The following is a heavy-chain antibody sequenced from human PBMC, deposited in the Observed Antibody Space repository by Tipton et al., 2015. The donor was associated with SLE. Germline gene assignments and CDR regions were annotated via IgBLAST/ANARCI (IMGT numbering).Heavy chain of an antibody. CDR2: IYYSGST. D-gene: IGHD6-19*01. CDR3: ARAPDGAVAGMSEY. V-gene: IGHV4-61*01. Sequence: TLSLTCAVSGYSISSGYYWSWIRQPPGKGLEWIGYIYYSGSTNYNPSLKSRVTISVDTSKNQFSLKLSSVTAADTAVYYCARAPDGAVAGMSEYWGQGTLVTVSS. J-gene: IGHJ4*02. CDR1: GYSISSGYY.